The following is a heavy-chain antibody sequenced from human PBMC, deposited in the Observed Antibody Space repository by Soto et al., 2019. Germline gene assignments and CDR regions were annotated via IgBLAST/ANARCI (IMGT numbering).Heavy chain of an antibody. CDR2: IYYSGST. CDR1: GGSISSSSYY. CDR3: ARHTYYYDSSGYYLVELNWFDP. D-gene: IGHD3-22*01. Sequence: PSETLSLTCTVSGGSISSSSYYWGWIRQPPGKGLEWIGSIYYSGSTYYNPSLKSRVTISVDTSKNQFSLKLSSVTAADTAVYYCARHTYYYDSSGYYLVELNWFDPWGQGTLVTSPQ. J-gene: IGHJ5*02. V-gene: IGHV4-39*01.